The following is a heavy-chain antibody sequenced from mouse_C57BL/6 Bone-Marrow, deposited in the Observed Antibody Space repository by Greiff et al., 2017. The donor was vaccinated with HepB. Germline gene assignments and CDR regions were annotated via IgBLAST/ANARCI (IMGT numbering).Heavy chain of an antibody. V-gene: IGHV1-64*01. Sequence: VKLQQPGAELVKPGASVKLSCKASGYTFTSYWMHWVKQRPGQGLEWIGMIHPNSGSTNYNEKFKSKATLTVDKSSSTAYMQLSSLTSEDSAVYYCAREGSSGYSRDWFAYWGQGTLVTVSA. J-gene: IGHJ3*01. CDR2: IHPNSGST. D-gene: IGHD3-2*02. CDR3: AREGSSGYSRDWFAY. CDR1: GYTFTSYW.